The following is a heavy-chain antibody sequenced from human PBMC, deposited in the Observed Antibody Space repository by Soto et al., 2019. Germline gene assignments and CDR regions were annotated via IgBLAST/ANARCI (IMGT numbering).Heavy chain of an antibody. CDR1: GGSISSGGYY. J-gene: IGHJ4*02. CDR2: IYYSGST. CDR3: ARVGEIIGDY. Sequence: QVQLQESGPGLVKPSQTLSLTCTVSGGSISSGGYYWSWIRQPPGKGLEWIGYIYYSGSTYYSPSLKSRVIMSVDTSKNQFSLKLSSVTAADTAVSYCARVGEIIGDYWGQGTLVTVSS. D-gene: IGHD3-10*01. V-gene: IGHV4-31*03.